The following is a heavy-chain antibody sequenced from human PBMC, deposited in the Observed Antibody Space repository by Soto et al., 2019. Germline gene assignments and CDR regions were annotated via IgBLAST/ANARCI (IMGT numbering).Heavy chain of an antibody. CDR1: GFTFSNAW. J-gene: IGHJ4*02. CDR2: IKSKTDGGTT. V-gene: IGHV3-15*01. CDR3: XTXXXXXXXXXYSFDY. Sequence: EVQLVESGGGLVKPGGSLRLSCAASGFTFSNAWMSWVRQAPGXGLXXXXRIKSKTDGGTTDYAAPVKGRFTISRDDSKNTLYLQMNSLKTEDTAVYXCXTXXXXXXXXXYSFDYWGQGTLVTVSS. D-gene: IGHD3-3*01.